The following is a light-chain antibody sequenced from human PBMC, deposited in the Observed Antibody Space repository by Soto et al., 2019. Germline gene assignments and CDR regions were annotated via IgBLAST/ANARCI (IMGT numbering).Light chain of an antibody. V-gene: IGLV2-8*01. Sequence: QSVLTQPPSASGSPGQSLTISCTGASSDVGGYNYVSWYQQHPGKAPKLMIYEVTKRPSGVPDRFSGSKSGNTASLTVSGLLAEDEADYYCASYAGSNKVFGTGTKV. CDR3: ASYAGSNKV. J-gene: IGLJ1*01. CDR1: SSDVGGYNY. CDR2: EVT.